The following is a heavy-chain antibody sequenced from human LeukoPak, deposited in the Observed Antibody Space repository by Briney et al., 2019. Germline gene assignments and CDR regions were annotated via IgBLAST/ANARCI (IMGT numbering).Heavy chain of an antibody. CDR1: GFTVSSNY. V-gene: IGHV3-53*01. Sequence: GGSLRLSCAASGFTVSSNYMSWVRQAPGKGLEWVSVIYSGGSTYYADSVKGRFTISRDNSKNTLYLQMNSLRAEDTAVYYCARGGFDYYDSSGYEHYWGQGTLVTVSS. J-gene: IGHJ4*02. CDR3: ARGGFDYYDSSGYEHY. CDR2: IYSGGST. D-gene: IGHD3-22*01.